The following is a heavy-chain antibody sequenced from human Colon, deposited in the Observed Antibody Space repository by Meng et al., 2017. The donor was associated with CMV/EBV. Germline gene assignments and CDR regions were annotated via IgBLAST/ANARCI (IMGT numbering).Heavy chain of an antibody. CDR3: ARGVIAVGQRHYFAH. D-gene: IGHD6-19*01. CDR2: ISGGGTST. J-gene: IGHJ4*02. CDR1: GFTFSGYA. V-gene: IGHV3-23*01. Sequence: GESLKISCEGVGFTFSGYAMNWVRQAPGKGLEWVSGISGGGTSTYYADSVKGRFTISRDTPNNTLFLQLNSLRAEDTAVYYCARGVIAVGQRHYFAHWGQGTLVTVSS.